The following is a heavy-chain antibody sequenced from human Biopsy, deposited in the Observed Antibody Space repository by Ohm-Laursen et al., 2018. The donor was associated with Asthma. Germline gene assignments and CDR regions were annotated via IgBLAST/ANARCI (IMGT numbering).Heavy chain of an antibody. V-gene: IGHV4-59*11. CDR2: VSHTEST. CDR1: GGSIRSHD. D-gene: IGHD2-15*01. CDR3: ARLADCSGGACYSYGWFDP. J-gene: IGHJ5*02. Sequence: SETLSLTCTVSGGSIRSHDWTWIRLPPGKGLEYIGDVSHTESTNYNPSLKSRVTMSLDTSKSQFSLRLTSVTPADTAVYYCARLADCSGGACYSYGWFDPWGQGTRVTVSS.